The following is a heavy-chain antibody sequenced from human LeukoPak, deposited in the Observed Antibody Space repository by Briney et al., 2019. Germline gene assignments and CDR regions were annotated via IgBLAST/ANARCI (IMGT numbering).Heavy chain of an antibody. CDR2: ISYDGGNK. D-gene: IGHD5-24*01. CDR3: VRVKGGWLGEKTYDY. J-gene: IGHJ4*02. Sequence: GRSLRLSCVASGFTFSSYGIHWVRQAPGKGLEWVAVISYDGGNKYYADSVKGRFTISRDNSRNMLYLQMNSLRAEDTAIYYCVRVKGGWLGEKTYDYLGQGTLVTVSP. CDR1: GFTFSSYG. V-gene: IGHV3-30*03.